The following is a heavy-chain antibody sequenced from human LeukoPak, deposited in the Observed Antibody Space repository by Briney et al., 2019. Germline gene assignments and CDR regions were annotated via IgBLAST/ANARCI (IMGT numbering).Heavy chain of an antibody. Sequence: ASVKVSCKASAYTFTGYYMHWVRQAPGQGLEWKGWINPNSGGTNYAQKFQGRVTMTRDTSITTAYMELSRLGSDDTAVYYCARHPGKVTNDWYFDLWGRGTLVTVSS. CDR1: AYTFTGYY. CDR2: INPNSGGT. CDR3: ARHPGKVTNDWYFDL. D-gene: IGHD4-23*01. V-gene: IGHV1-2*02. J-gene: IGHJ2*01.